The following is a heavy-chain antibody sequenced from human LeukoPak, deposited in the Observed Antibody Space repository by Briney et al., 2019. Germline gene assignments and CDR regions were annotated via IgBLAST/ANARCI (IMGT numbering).Heavy chain of an antibody. D-gene: IGHD5-24*01. Sequence: SETLSLTCTVSGGSISSSTYYWGWIRQPPGKGLEWIGSIYYGGNAYYNPSLKSRVTISVDTSKNQFSLKVSSVTAADTAVYYCARHVEMATIYFDYWAQGTLVTVSS. CDR2: IYYGGNA. J-gene: IGHJ4*02. CDR1: GGSISSSTYY. CDR3: ARHVEMATIYFDY. V-gene: IGHV4-39*01.